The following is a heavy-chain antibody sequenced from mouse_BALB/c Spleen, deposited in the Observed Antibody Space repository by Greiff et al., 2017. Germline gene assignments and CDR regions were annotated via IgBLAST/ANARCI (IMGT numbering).Heavy chain of an antibody. CDR1: GFTFSSYA. J-gene: IGHJ4*01. CDR3: ARHVTGYAMDY. Sequence: EVQLVESGGGLVKPGGSLKLSCAASGFTFSSYAMSWVRQTPEKRLEWVATISSGGSYTYYPDSVKGRFTISRDNAKNTLYLQMSSLRSEDTAMYYCARHVTGYAMDYWGQGTSVTVSS. CDR2: ISSGGSYT. D-gene: IGHD2-12*01. V-gene: IGHV5-9-3*01.